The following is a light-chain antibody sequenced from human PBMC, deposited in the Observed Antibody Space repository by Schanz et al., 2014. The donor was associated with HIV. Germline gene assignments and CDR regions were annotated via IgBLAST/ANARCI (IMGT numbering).Light chain of an antibody. CDR3: SSYTSSSTLV. CDR1: SSDVGGHNL. J-gene: IGLJ3*02. CDR2: EVT. Sequence: QSALTQPASVSGSPGQSITISCTGTSSDVGGHNLVSWYQQHPGKVPQLLIFEVTKRPSGVPDRFSGSKSGNTASLIVSGLQAEDEADYYCSSYTSSSTLVFGGGTKLTVL. V-gene: IGLV2-14*02.